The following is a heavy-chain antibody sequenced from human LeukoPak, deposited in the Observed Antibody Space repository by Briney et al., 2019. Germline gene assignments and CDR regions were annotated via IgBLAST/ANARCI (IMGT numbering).Heavy chain of an antibody. CDR1: GFTFSSYW. Sequence: SGGSLRLSCTTSGFTFSSYWMTWVRQAPGRGLEWVANINPDGSEEYYVDSVKGRFSISRDNANSSLYLQMNSLSDTAVYYCVRDYLGPADCWGQGTLVTVSS. V-gene: IGHV3-7*03. CDR3: VRDYLGPADC. J-gene: IGHJ4*02. D-gene: IGHD7-27*01. CDR2: INPDGSEE.